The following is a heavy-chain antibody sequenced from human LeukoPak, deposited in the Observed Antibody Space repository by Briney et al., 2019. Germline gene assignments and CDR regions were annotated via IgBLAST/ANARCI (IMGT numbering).Heavy chain of an antibody. CDR1: GGSFSGYY. J-gene: IGHJ4*02. CDR2: INHSGST. CDR3: ARGLEGRLVSATVIDY. Sequence: PSETLSLTCAVYGGSFSGYYWSWIRQPPGKGLEWIGEINHSGSTNYNPSLKSRVTISVDTSKSQFSLKLSSVTAADTAVYYCARGLEGRLVSATVIDYWGQGTLVTVSP. D-gene: IGHD6-19*01. V-gene: IGHV4-34*01.